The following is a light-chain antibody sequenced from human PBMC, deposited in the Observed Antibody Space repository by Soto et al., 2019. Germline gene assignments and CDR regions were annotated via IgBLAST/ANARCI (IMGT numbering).Light chain of an antibody. CDR2: STS. V-gene: IGKV1-39*01. J-gene: IGKJ1*01. CDR1: QSISYY. Sequence: DIQITQSPSSLSASVGDRVTITCRASQSISYYLNWYQPKQGRAPRLLIYSTSTLQSGVPSKFSGSESGTDFTLTISSLQPEDFATYYCQQSYRTPWTFGEGTKVEIK. CDR3: QQSYRTPWT.